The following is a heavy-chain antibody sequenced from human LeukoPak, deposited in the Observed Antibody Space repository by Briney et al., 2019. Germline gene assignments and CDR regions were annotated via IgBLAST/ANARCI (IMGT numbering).Heavy chain of an antibody. CDR1: GGSLSGYY. Sequence: SETLSLTCTVSGGSLSGYYWSWIRQSAGRGLEWIGRIYSSGSTNYNPSFTSRLTMSVDTSNHQYSLKIRSVTAADTAIYYCARDPYGSGNYDRGLGPWGQGILVTVSS. D-gene: IGHD3-10*01. J-gene: IGHJ5*02. CDR3: ARDPYGSGNYDRGLGP. V-gene: IGHV4-4*07. CDR2: IYSSGST.